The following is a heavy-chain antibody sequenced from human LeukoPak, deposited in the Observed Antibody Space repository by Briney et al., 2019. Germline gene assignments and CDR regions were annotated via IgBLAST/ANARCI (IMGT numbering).Heavy chain of an antibody. D-gene: IGHD2-21*02. CDR2: IRSKAYGGTT. CDR1: GFTFGDYG. Sequence: PGGSLRLSCTASGFTFGDYGMSWFRQAPGKGLEWVGFIRSKAYGGTTEYAASVKSTFTISRDDSKSIAYLQMNSLKTEDTAVYFCARSRRVTCGGACYSFDYWGQGTLVTVSS. CDR3: ARSRRVTCGGACYSFDY. J-gene: IGHJ4*02. V-gene: IGHV3-49*03.